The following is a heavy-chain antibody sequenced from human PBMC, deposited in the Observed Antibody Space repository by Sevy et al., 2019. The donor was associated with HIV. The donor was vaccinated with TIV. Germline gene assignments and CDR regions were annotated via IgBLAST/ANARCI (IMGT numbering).Heavy chain of an antibody. CDR1: GFTFSHYG. J-gene: IGHJ4*02. Sequence: GGSLRLSCTTSGFTFSHYGMHWVRQAPGKGLEWVATMKEDGSERNYVDSVKGRFTISRDNAKNSLYLQMNSLRAEDTAVYYCVREGVGGYSYSLDCWGQGTLVTVSS. CDR2: MKEDGSER. CDR3: VREGVGGYSYSLDC. D-gene: IGHD5-18*01. V-gene: IGHV3-7*01.